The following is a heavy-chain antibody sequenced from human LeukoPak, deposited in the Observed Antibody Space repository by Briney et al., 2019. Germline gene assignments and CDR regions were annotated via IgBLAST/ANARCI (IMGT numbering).Heavy chain of an antibody. D-gene: IGHD6-19*01. J-gene: IGHJ3*02. CDR1: GGTFSSYA. CDR3: ARFTSYGDSSGWIDDAFDI. CDR2: ISAYNGNT. Sequence: ASVKVSCKGCGGTFSSYAISWVRQAPGQGLEWMGWISAYNGNTNYAQKLQGRVTMTTDTPTSTAYMELRSLRSDDTAVYYCARFTSYGDSSGWIDDAFDIWGQGTMVTVSS. V-gene: IGHV1-18*01.